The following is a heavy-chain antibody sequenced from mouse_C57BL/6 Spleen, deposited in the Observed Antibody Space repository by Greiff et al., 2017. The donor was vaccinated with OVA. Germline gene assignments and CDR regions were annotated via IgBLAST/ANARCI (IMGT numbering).Heavy chain of an antibody. Sequence: VQLQESGAELVKPGASVKLSCKASGYTFTSYWMHWVKQRPGQGLEWIGMIHPNSGSTNYNEKFKSKATLTVDKSSSTAYMQLSSLTSEDSAVYYCIYYYGSGDYWGQGTTLTVSS. CDR3: IYYYGSGDY. CDR2: IHPNSGST. V-gene: IGHV1-64*01. D-gene: IGHD1-1*01. J-gene: IGHJ2*01. CDR1: GYTFTSYW.